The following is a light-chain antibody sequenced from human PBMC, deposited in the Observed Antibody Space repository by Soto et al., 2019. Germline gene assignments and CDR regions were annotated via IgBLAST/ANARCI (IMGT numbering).Light chain of an antibody. J-gene: IGLJ3*02. Sequence: QSVLTQPPSVSGTPGQRVTISCSGSSYNIGSNTVSLYQQLPGTAPKLLIYSNDQRPSGVPDRFSDSKSGTSDSLVISGLQSEDEADYYCAAWDDRLNGPVFGGGTKLTVL. V-gene: IGLV1-44*01. CDR3: AAWDDRLNGPV. CDR2: SND. CDR1: SYNIGSNT.